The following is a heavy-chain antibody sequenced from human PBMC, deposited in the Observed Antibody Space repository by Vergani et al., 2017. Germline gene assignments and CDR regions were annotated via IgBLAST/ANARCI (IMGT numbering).Heavy chain of an antibody. D-gene: IGHD2-2*02. CDR3: ARGRGNCSSTSCYTFGYYYYMDV. CDR2: IYYSGST. J-gene: IGHJ6*03. Sequence: QVQLQESGPGLVKPSQTLSLTCTVSGGSISSGGYYWSWIRQHPGKGLEWIGYIYYSGSTYYNPSLKSRVTISVDTSKNQFSLKLSSVTAADTAVYYCARGRGNCSSTSCYTFGYYYYMDVWGKGTTVTVSS. V-gene: IGHV4-31*03. CDR1: GGSISSGGYY.